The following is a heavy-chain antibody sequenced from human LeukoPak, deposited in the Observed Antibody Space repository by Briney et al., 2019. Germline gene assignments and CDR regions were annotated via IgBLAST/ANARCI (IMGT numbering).Heavy chain of an antibody. CDR2: IYTSGST. CDR1: GGSISSYC. Sequence: SETLSLTCTVSGGSISSYCWSWIRQPAGKGLEWIGRIYTSGSTNYNPSLKSRVTMSVDTSKNQFSLKLSSVTAADTAVYYCARASGYCSSTSCFLDAFDIWGQGTMVTVSS. J-gene: IGHJ3*02. CDR3: ARASGYCSSTSCFLDAFDI. D-gene: IGHD2-2*01. V-gene: IGHV4-4*07.